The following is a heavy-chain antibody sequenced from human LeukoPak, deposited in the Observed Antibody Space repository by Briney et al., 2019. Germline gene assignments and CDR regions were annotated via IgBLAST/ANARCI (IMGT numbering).Heavy chain of an antibody. Sequence: SETLSLTCSVSGGLISSSGNFYWGWIRQVPGKGLEWIGSVYYTGYNYDNPSLKSRVTVSVDTSKNQFSLKLNSVTAADTAIYYCARQGAITARRTHYYAMDVWGPGTTVTVSS. CDR2: VYYTGYN. CDR3: ARQGAITARRTHYYAMDV. J-gene: IGHJ6*02. V-gene: IGHV4-39*01. CDR1: GGLISSSGNFY. D-gene: IGHD1-20*01.